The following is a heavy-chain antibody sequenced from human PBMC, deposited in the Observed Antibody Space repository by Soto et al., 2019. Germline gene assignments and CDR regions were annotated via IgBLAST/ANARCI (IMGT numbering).Heavy chain of an antibody. D-gene: IGHD2-15*01. V-gene: IGHV1-69*02. J-gene: IGHJ3*02. Sequence: QVQLVQSGAEVKKPGSSVKVSCKASGGTFSSYTISWVRQAPGQGLEWMGRIIPILGIANYAQKFQGRVTITADKSTSTAYMELSSLRSEDTAVYYCARGALLGYCSGGSCYKSAFDIWGQGTMVTVSS. CDR2: IIPILGIA. CDR1: GGTFSSYT. CDR3: ARGALLGYCSGGSCYKSAFDI.